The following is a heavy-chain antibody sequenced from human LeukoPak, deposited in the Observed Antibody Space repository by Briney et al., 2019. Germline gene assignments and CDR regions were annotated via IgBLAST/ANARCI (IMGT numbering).Heavy chain of an antibody. V-gene: IGHV1-2*02. CDR1: RYTFTGYY. Sequence: ASVKVSCKASRYTFTGYYMHWVRQAPGQGLEWMGWINPNSGGTNYAQKFQGRVTMTRDTSISTSHMELSRLRSDDTAVYYCARDPWIQLLSNWFDPWGQGTLVTVSS. J-gene: IGHJ5*02. CDR3: ARDPWIQLLSNWFDP. CDR2: INPNSGGT. D-gene: IGHD5-18*01.